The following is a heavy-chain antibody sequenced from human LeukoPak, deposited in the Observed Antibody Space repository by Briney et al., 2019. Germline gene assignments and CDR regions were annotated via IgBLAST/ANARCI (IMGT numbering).Heavy chain of an antibody. Sequence: TSETLSLTCTVSGGSISSGSYYWSWIRQPAGTGLEWIGRIYTSGSTNYNPSLKSRVTIPVDTSKNQFSLKLSSVTAADTAVYYCARETAGGGVVVTPSFDYWGQGTLVTVSS. CDR1: GGSISSGSYY. CDR3: ARETAGGGVVVTPSFDY. V-gene: IGHV4-61*02. CDR2: IYTSGST. D-gene: IGHD3-22*01. J-gene: IGHJ4*02.